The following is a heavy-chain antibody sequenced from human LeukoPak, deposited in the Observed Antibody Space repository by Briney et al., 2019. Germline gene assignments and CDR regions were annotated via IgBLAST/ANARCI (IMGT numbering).Heavy chain of an antibody. Sequence: GGSLRLSCAASGFTFDDYGMSWVRQAPGKGLEWVSGINWNGGSTGYADSVKGRFTISRDNAKNSLYLQMNSLRAEDTALCYCARVWYGEPNYYFDYWGQGTLVTVSS. V-gene: IGHV3-20*04. D-gene: IGHD4-17*01. CDR2: INWNGGST. J-gene: IGHJ4*02. CDR1: GFTFDDYG. CDR3: ARVWYGEPNYYFDY.